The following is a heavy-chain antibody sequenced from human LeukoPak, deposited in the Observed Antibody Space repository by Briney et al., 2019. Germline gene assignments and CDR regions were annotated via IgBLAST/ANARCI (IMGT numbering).Heavy chain of an antibody. CDR3: TSSGGTWYFDF. D-gene: IGHD6-25*01. V-gene: IGHV4-61*02. Sequence: PSETLSLTCTVSGGSISTGSYYWSWIRQPAGKGLEWIGRIYTSGSTNYNPSLKSRVTISIDTSKNQFSLKLSSVTAADTAIYYCTSSGGTWYFDFWGRGTLVTVSS. CDR1: GGSISTGSYY. CDR2: IYTSGST. J-gene: IGHJ2*01.